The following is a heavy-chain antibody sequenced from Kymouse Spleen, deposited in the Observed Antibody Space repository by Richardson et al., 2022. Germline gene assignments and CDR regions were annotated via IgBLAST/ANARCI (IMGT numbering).Heavy chain of an antibody. CDR2: INHSGST. V-gene: IGHV4-34*01. D-gene: IGHD4-23*01. CDR3: ARGGDGGNSLDY. CDR1: GGSFSGYY. Sequence: QVQLQQWGAGLLKPSETLSLTCAVYGGSFSGYYWSWIRQPPGKGLEWIGEINHSGSTNYNPSLKSRVTISVDTSKNQFSLKLSSVTAADTAVYYCARGGDGGNSLDYWGQGTLVTVSS. J-gene: IGHJ4*02.